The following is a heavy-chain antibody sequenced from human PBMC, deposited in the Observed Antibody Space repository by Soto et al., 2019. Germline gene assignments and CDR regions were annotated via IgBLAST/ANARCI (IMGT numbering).Heavy chain of an antibody. CDR1: GGSISSYY. J-gene: IGHJ6*02. CDR2: IYTSGST. CDR3: ARDDSPRGAVVPAAINYYGMDV. V-gene: IGHV4-4*07. D-gene: IGHD2-2*02. Sequence: SQTLSLTCTVSGGSISSYYWSWIRQPAGKGLEWIGRIYTSGSTNYNPSLKSRVTMSVDTSKNQFSLKLSSVTAADTAVYYCARDDSPRGAVVPAAINYYGMDVWGQGTTVTVSS.